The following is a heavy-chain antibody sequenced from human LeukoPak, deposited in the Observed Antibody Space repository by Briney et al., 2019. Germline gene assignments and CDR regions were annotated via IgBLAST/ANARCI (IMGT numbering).Heavy chain of an antibody. D-gene: IGHD1-1*01. CDR1: GFTVSSNS. Sequence: GGSLRLSCTVSGFTVSSNSMSWVRQAPGKGLEWVSVISGTGGSTYYADSVKGRFTISRDNSKNTLYLQMNSLRAEDTAVYYCAKAVRGVSTGRGDYFDYWGQGTLVTISS. CDR2: ISGTGGST. CDR3: AKAVRGVSTGRGDYFDY. J-gene: IGHJ4*02. V-gene: IGHV3-23*01.